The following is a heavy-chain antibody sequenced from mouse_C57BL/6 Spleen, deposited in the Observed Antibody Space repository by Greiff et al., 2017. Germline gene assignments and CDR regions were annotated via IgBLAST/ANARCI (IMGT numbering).Heavy chain of an antibody. D-gene: IGHD2-4*01. CDR1: GYTFTSYW. V-gene: IGHV1-55*01. CDR2: IYPGIGST. Sequence: QVQLQQPGAELVKPGASVKMSCKASGYTFTSYWITWVKQRPGQGLEWIGDIYPGIGSTNYNEKFKSKATLTVDTSSSTAYMQLSSLTSEDSAVYYCARSLYYDYPWFAYWGQGTLVTVSA. CDR3: ARSLYYDYPWFAY. J-gene: IGHJ3*01.